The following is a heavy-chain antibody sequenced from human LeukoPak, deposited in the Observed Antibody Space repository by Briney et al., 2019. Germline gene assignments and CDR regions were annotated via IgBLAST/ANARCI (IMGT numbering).Heavy chain of an antibody. D-gene: IGHD3-3*01. V-gene: IGHV3-74*01. CDR2: INSDGSRT. Sequence: GESLRLSCAASGFTFSSYWMHWVRQAPGKGLVWVSRINSDGSRTTYADAVKGRFTVSRDNAKNTLYLQMNSLRAEDTAVYYCAKDPYLLKSGYWAIGYFDYWGQGTLVTVSS. J-gene: IGHJ4*02. CDR3: AKDPYLLKSGYWAIGYFDY. CDR1: GFTFSSYW.